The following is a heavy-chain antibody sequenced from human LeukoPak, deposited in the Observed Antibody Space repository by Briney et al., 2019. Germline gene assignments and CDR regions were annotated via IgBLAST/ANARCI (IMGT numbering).Heavy chain of an antibody. V-gene: IGHV3-30*18. CDR2: ISYDGSNK. D-gene: IGHD3-9*01. CDR1: GFTFSSYG. J-gene: IGHJ4*02. CDR3: AKESRGFYDILTGYYPDY. Sequence: GGSLRLSCAASGFTFSSYGMHGVRQAPGKGLEWVAVISYDGSNKYYADSVKGRFTISRDNSKNTLYLQMNSLRAEDTAVYYCAKESRGFYDILTGYYPDYWGQGTLVTVSS.